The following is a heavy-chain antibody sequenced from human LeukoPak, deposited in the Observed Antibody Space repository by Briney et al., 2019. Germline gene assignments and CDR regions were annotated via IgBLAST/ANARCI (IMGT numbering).Heavy chain of an antibody. Sequence: GGSLRLSCAASGITFSSYCMSWVRQAPGKGLEWVANIKEDGSEKYYVDCVKGRFTISRDNAKNSLYLQMNSLGAEDTAVYYCASDGMGSRDYWGQGTLVTVSS. D-gene: IGHD2-2*01. CDR3: ASDGMGSRDY. V-gene: IGHV3-7*01. CDR2: IKEDGSEK. J-gene: IGHJ4*02. CDR1: GITFSSYC.